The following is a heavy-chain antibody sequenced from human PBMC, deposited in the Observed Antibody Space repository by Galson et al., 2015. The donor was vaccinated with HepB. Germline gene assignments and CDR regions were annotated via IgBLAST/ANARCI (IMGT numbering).Heavy chain of an antibody. J-gene: IGHJ4*02. CDR2: IWYDGSYE. D-gene: IGHD6-19*01. Sequence: SLRLSCAASGFTFNSHAMHWVRQAPGKGLEWVAIIWYDGSYEYYADSVKGRFTISRDNSKKTLYLQMNSLRAEDTAVYYCAREEAGFDYWGQGTLVTVSS. CDR1: GFTFNSHA. V-gene: IGHV3-33*01. CDR3: AREEAGFDY.